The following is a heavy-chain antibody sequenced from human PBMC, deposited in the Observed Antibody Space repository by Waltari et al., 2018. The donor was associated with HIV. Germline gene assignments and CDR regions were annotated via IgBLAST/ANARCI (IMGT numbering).Heavy chain of an antibody. D-gene: IGHD3-22*01. CDR1: GGTFSSYA. CDR2: IIPIVGTA. CDR3: ARARYYYDSSGYSYFDY. V-gene: IGHV1-69*13. Sequence: QVQLVQSGAEVKKPGSSVKVSCKASGGTFSSYAISWVRQAPGQGLEWMGGIIPIVGTANYAQKFQGRVTITADESTSTAYMELSSLRSEDTAVYYCARARYYYDSSGYSYFDYWGQGTLVTVSS. J-gene: IGHJ4*02.